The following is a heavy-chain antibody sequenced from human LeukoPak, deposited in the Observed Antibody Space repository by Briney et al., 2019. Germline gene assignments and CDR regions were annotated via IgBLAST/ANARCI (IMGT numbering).Heavy chain of an antibody. CDR1: GFTFYTYG. D-gene: IGHD6-13*01. J-gene: IGHJ4*02. V-gene: IGHV3-64*01. CDR3: ARGAQLTDY. CDR2: ICPDGGTT. Sequence: GGSLRLSCAASGFTFYTYGMHWVRQAPGKGLEYVSGICPDGGTTYYANSVKGRFTISRDNSKNMLYLQMGSLTADDMAVYYCARGAQLTDYWGQGTLVTVSS.